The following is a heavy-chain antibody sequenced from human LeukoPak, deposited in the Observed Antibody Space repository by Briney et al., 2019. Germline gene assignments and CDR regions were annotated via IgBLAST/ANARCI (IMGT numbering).Heavy chain of an antibody. D-gene: IGHD4-17*01. Sequence: AGTLRLSCAAYGFTFSSNGMSWIRQAPGKGLEWISSITGSGGNNYYADLEKGRFTISRDTSKNTLYLQINSLRADDTAVYYCTKMSSTVTPKTYYFDYWGQGTLVSVSS. J-gene: IGHJ4*02. CDR2: ITGSGGNN. V-gene: IGHV3-23*01. CDR1: GFTFSSNG. CDR3: TKMSSTVTPKTYYFDY.